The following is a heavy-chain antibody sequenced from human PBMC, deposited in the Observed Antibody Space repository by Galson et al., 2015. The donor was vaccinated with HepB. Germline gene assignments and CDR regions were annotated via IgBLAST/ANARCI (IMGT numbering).Heavy chain of an antibody. V-gene: IGHV1-69*04. D-gene: IGHD2-2*01. CDR3: ARDSRYCSSTSCLLWFDP. Sequence: SVKVSCKASGGTFSSYAISWVRQAPGQGLEWMGRIIPILGIANYAQKFQGRVTITADKSTSTAYMELSSLRSEDTAVYYCARDSRYCSSTSCLLWFDPWGQGTLVTVSS. CDR2: IIPILGIA. CDR1: GGTFSSYA. J-gene: IGHJ5*02.